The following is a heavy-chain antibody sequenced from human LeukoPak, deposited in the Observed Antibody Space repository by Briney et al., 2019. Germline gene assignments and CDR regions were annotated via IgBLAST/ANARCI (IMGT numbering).Heavy chain of an antibody. CDR3: ARRQGCSSTSCPPDY. V-gene: IGHV5-51*01. CDR2: IYPGDSDN. Sequence: GESLEISCRGSGSNFTTYWIGWVRKLPGKGVEWMGIIYPGDSDNRYTPSFQGQVTMSPDKSINTAYLQWSSLKASDTAMYYCARRQGCSSTSCPPDYWGQGTLVTVSP. CDR1: GSNFTTYW. J-gene: IGHJ4*02. D-gene: IGHD2-2*01.